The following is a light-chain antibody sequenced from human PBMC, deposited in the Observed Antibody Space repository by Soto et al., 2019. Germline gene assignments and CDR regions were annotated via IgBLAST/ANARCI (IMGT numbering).Light chain of an antibody. J-gene: IGKJ1*01. V-gene: IGKV2-28*01. CDR1: QSLLHSNGYNY. CDR3: MQPLHTPWT. CDR2: LGS. Sequence: DIVMTQSPLSLPVTPGEPASISCRSSQSLLHSNGYNYLDWYLQKSGQSPQLLIYLGSTRASGVPDRFNGSGSGTDFTLKIRRVEAEDVGVHYCMQPLHTPWTFGQGTKVDIK.